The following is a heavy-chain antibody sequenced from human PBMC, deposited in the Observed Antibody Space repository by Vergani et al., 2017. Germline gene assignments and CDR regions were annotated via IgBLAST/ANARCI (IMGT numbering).Heavy chain of an antibody. Sequence: QVQLVESGGGVVQPGRSLRLSCVASGFTFSTYGMYWVRQAPGKGLEWGAALGYDGKYKYYADSVKGRFRVSRDNSQNTLSLQMNSLRGEDTAVYYCARDRPRCSSTSCSFDAFDIWGQGTMVTVSS. CDR2: LGYDGKYK. CDR3: ARDRPRCSSTSCSFDAFDI. D-gene: IGHD2-2*01. CDR1: GFTFSTYG. J-gene: IGHJ3*02. V-gene: IGHV3-33*01.